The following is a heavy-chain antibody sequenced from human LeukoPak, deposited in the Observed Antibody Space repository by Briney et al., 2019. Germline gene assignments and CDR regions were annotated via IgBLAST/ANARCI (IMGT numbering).Heavy chain of an antibody. J-gene: IGHJ5*02. CDR2: IYTSGST. CDR3: ARDRGIQLWLAWFDP. D-gene: IGHD5-18*01. Sequence: SETLSLTCTVSGGSISSYYWSWIRQPAGKGLEWIGRIYTSGSTNYNPSLKSRVTMSVDTSKNQFSLELSSVAAADTAVYYCARDRGIQLWLAWFDPWGQGTLVTVSS. CDR1: GGSISSYY. V-gene: IGHV4-4*07.